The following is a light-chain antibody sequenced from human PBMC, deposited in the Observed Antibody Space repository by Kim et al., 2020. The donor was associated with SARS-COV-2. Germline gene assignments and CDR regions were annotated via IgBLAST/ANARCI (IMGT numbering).Light chain of an antibody. CDR3: QQFSYPLRYT. Sequence: ALQLTQSPSSLSASVGDRVTISCRASQATSSALAWYQQRPGKAPKVLIYDVSTLQSGVPSRFSGTGSGTDFTLTITSLQAEDFATYYCQQFSYPLRYTFGQGTKLEI. V-gene: IGKV1D-13*01. CDR1: QATSSA. J-gene: IGKJ2*01. CDR2: DVS.